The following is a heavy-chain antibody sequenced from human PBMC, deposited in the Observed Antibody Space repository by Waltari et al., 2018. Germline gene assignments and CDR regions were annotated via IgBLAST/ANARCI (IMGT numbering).Heavy chain of an antibody. Sequence: QVQLQQWGAGLLKPSETLSLTCAVYGGSFSGYYWSWIRQPPGKGLELIGEINHSGSTNYNPSLKSRVTISVDTSKNQFSLKLSSVTAADTAVYYCARDSSGYGDDYWGQGTLVTVSS. D-gene: IGHD3-22*01. CDR3: ARDSSGYGDDY. CDR2: INHSGST. V-gene: IGHV4-34*01. J-gene: IGHJ4*02. CDR1: GGSFSGYY.